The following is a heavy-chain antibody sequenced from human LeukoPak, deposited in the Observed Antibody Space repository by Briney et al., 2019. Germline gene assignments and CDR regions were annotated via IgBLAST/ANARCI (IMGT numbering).Heavy chain of an antibody. CDR2: IRNTAYGERP. D-gene: IGHD3-22*01. CDR3: TRVNYYDSSSFYYGYFDY. Sequence: RTLRLSYKPAGLTFGSHSISWVRQAPGGGQDWVGVIRNTAYGERPGYAASVQSRFASRRDDSESIAYLQMNSLKTEDTGVYYCTRVNYYDSSSFYYGYFDYWGQGTLVTVSS. V-gene: IGHV3-49*04. CDR1: GLTFGSHS. J-gene: IGHJ4*02.